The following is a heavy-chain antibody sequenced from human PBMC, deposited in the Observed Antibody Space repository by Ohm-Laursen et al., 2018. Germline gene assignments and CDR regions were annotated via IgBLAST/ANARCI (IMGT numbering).Heavy chain of an antibody. CDR3: AVSEVRYSFTYLADY. V-gene: IGHV1-2*02. Sequence: ASVKVSCKASGYTFTGYYMHWVRQAPGQGLEWMGWINPNSGGTNYAQKFQGRVTMTRDTSISTAYMELSRLRSDDTAVYYCAVSEVRYSFTYLADYWGQGTLVTVSS. D-gene: IGHD3-9*01. J-gene: IGHJ4*02. CDR2: INPNSGGT. CDR1: GYTFTGYY.